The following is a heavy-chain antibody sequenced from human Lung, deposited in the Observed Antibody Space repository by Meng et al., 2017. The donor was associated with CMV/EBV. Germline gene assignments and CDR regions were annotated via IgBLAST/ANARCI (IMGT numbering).Heavy chain of an antibody. CDR2: ISSSSSTI. V-gene: IGHV3-48*04. CDR1: GFTFSTYS. D-gene: IGHD3-22*01. J-gene: IGHJ4*02. Sequence: SCXXSGFTFSTYSMIWVRQAPGQGLELVSYISSSSSTIYYGDSVKGRFTISRDNARNSIYLQMNSLRPEDTAVYYCARVRTYFDHSGYLDYWGQGTLVTVSS. CDR3: ARVRTYFDHSGYLDY.